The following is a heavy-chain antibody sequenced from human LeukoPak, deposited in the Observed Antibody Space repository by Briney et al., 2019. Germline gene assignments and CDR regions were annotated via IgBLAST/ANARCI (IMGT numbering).Heavy chain of an antibody. D-gene: IGHD5-18*01. J-gene: IGHJ6*03. CDR1: GGSFSGYY. V-gene: IGHV4-34*01. Sequence: PSETLSLTCAVYGGSFSGYYWSWIRQPPGKGLEWIGEINHSGSTNYYPSLKSRVTISVGTSKNQFSLKLSSVTAADTAVYYCARDPRYSYGYYYYYYMDVWGKGTTVTVSS. CDR2: INHSGST. CDR3: ARDPRYSYGYYYYYYMDV.